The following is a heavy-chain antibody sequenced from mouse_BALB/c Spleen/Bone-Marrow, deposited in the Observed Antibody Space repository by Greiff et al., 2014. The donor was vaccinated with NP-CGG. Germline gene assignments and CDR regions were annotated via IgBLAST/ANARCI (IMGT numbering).Heavy chain of an antibody. Sequence: VQLQQSGAELVRPGTSVKVSCKGSGYAFTNYLIEWIKQRPGQGLEWIGVINSGSGGTKDNEKFKGKATLTADKSSNTAYMQLSSLTSGDSAVYFCARAITDAMDYWGQGTSVTVSS. CDR3: ARAITDAMDY. V-gene: IGHV1-54*01. CDR1: GYAFTNYL. CDR2: INSGSGGT. J-gene: IGHJ4*01. D-gene: IGHD1-1*01.